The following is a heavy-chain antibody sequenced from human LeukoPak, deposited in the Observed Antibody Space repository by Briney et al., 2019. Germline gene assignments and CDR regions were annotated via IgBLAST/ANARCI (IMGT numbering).Heavy chain of an antibody. V-gene: IGHV1-8*01. D-gene: IGHD1-26*01. CDR1: GYTFTSYD. CDR3: ARSLWELTSDY. Sequence: ASVKVSCKASGYTFTSYDINWVRQATGQGLEWMGWMNPNSGNTGYAQKFQGRVTMTRNTSIGTAYMELSGLRSEDTAVYYCARSLWELTSDYWGQGTLVTVSS. CDR2: MNPNSGNT. J-gene: IGHJ4*02.